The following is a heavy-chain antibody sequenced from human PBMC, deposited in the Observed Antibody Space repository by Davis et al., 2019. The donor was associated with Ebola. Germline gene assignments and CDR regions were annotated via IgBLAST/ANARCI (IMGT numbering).Heavy chain of an antibody. CDR1: GFTFSSYW. CDR3: ARDFRGSCNGPSCPYYYDYGMDV. V-gene: IGHV3-7*03. D-gene: IGHD2-2*01. J-gene: IGHJ6*02. Sequence: GESLKISCATSGFTFSSYWMSFVRQAPGKGLEWVANIKQDGSQKYYADSVKGRFTISRDNAENSVFLQMNSLRAEDTAVYYCARDFRGSCNGPSCPYYYDYGMDVWGQGTTVTVS. CDR2: IKQDGSQK.